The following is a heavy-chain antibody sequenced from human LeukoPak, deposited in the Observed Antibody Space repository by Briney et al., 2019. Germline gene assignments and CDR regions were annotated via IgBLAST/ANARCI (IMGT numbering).Heavy chain of an antibody. CDR1: GFTFSSYA. CDR2: ISYDGSNK. Sequence: GGSLRLSCAASGFTFSSYAMHWVRQAPGKGLEWVAVISYDGSNKYYADSVKGRFTISRDNSKNTLYLQMNSLRAEDTAVYYCARAGIAAPVDYWGQGTLVTVSS. D-gene: IGHD6-25*01. CDR3: ARAGIAAPVDY. V-gene: IGHV3-30-3*01. J-gene: IGHJ4*02.